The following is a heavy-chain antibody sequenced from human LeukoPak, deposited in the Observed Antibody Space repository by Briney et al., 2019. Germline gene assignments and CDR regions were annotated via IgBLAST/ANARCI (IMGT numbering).Heavy chain of an antibody. V-gene: IGHV1-58*01. Sequence: GTSVKVSCKASGSTFTSSAVQWVRQARGQRLEWIGWIVVGSGNTNYAQKFQERVTITRDMSTSTAYMELSSLRSEDTAVYYCAVAATSFRFDYWGQGTLVTVSS. J-gene: IGHJ4*02. CDR2: IVVGSGNT. CDR1: GSTFTSSA. CDR3: AVAATSFRFDY. D-gene: IGHD2-15*01.